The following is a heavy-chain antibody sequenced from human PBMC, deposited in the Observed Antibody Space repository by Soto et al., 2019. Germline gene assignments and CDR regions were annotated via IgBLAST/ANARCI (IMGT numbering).Heavy chain of an antibody. CDR1: GFTFGSYS. D-gene: IGHD2-15*01. CDR3: ARGWGCSSGSCYFTS. V-gene: IGHV3-48*04. J-gene: IGHJ5*02. Sequence: DVQLVESGGGLVQPGGSLTLSCAASGFTFGSYSMNWVRQAPGKGLEWVSHISSTSSAIWYADSLKGRFIISRDNAENSQYLQMHSLRAEDTAVYFGARGWGCSSGSCYFTSWGQGTLVTVSS. CDR2: ISSTSSAI.